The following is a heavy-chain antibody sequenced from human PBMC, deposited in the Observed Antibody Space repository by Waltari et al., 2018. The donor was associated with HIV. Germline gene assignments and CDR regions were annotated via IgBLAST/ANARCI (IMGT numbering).Heavy chain of an antibody. CDR2: ITCDSVNM. V-gene: IGHV3-9*01. CDR3: VKDFQT. CDR1: GFIFEQYA. Sequence: EVQLVESGGGLVQAGRSLRLSCAATGFIFEQYAMYWVRQVPGKVPEWVSSITCDSVNMVYADSVKGRFTISRNNAKNSLYLQVDSLRIEDTALYYCVKDFQTWGQGTLVTVSS. J-gene: IGHJ4*02.